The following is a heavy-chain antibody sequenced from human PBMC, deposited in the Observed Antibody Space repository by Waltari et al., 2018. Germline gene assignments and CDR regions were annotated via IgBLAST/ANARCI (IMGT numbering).Heavy chain of an antibody. D-gene: IGHD5-18*01. CDR2: ITGSGLNT. Sequence: EVHLLESGGGLVQPGGSLRLSCTTSMFPFSNYALSWVRQAPGKGLGWGSAITGSGLNTYYADSVKGRFTVSRDNSRNTVFLQMNTLRGDDTAVYYCAKEWEDTAMVAYYFDSWGQGTLVTVSS. CDR3: AKEWEDTAMVAYYFDS. V-gene: IGHV3-23*01. J-gene: IGHJ4*02. CDR1: MFPFSNYA.